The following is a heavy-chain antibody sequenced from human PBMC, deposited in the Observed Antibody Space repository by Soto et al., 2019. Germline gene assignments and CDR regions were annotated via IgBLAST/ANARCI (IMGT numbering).Heavy chain of an antibody. CDR2: MNPNSGNT. D-gene: IGHD2-15*01. Sequence: ASVKVSCKASGYTFTSYDINWVRQATGQGLEWMGWMNPNSGNTGYAQKFQGRVTMTRNTSISTAYMELSSLRSEDTAVYYCAVCSGGSCYESWFDPWGQGTLVTVSS. CDR3: AVCSGGSCYESWFDP. V-gene: IGHV1-8*01. CDR1: GYTFTSYD. J-gene: IGHJ5*02.